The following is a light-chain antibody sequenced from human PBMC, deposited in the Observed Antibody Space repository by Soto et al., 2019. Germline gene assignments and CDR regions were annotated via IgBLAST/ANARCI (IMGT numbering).Light chain of an antibody. CDR1: QNIDSD. CDR3: QHYDNWPIT. J-gene: IGKJ5*01. V-gene: IGKV3-11*01. Sequence: EIVLTQSPATLSLSPGERATLSCRASQNIDSDLAWYQQRPGQPPRLLIYDASNRAPGIPARFGGSGSGADFTLSISSLQSEDFAIYYCQHYDNWPITFGQGTRLEIK. CDR2: DAS.